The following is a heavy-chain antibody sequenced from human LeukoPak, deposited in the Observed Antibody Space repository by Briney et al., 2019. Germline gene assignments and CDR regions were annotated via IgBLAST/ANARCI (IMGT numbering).Heavy chain of an antibody. Sequence: GGSLRLSCAASVFTFNNYAMNWVRQAPGKGLEWVSSIVSSDDITYYADSVKGRFTISRDNSKNTLYLQMNSLRVEDTAIYYCAKKDIAGSGYDLDYWGQGTLVTVSS. CDR2: IVSSDDIT. CDR1: VFTFNNYA. V-gene: IGHV3-23*01. D-gene: IGHD5-12*01. CDR3: AKKDIAGSGYDLDY. J-gene: IGHJ4*02.